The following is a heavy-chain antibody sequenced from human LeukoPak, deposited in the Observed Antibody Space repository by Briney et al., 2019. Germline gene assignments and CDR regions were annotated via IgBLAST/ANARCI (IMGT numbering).Heavy chain of an antibody. CDR1: GYTFTSYG. D-gene: IGHD3-3*01. Sequence: ASVKVSCKASGYTFTSYGISRVRQAPGQGLEWMGWISAYNGNTNYAQKLQGRVTMTTDTSTSTAYMELRSLRSDDTAVYYCARDAYYDFWSGYTNRDDYYYYGMDVWGQGTTVTVSS. V-gene: IGHV1-18*01. CDR2: ISAYNGNT. CDR3: ARDAYYDFWSGYTNRDDYYYYGMDV. J-gene: IGHJ6*02.